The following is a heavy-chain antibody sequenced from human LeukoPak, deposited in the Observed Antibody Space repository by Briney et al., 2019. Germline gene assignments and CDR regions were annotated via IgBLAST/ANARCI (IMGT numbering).Heavy chain of an antibody. CDR3: ARYSSSPSRAFDI. CDR2: ISSSGGSI. CDR1: GFTFSSYS. Sequence: GGSLRLSCAASGFTFSSYSMNWVRQAPGKGLEWVSYISSSGGSIHYADSVKGRFTISRDNAKNSLYLQMNSLRAEDTAVYYCARYSSSPSRAFDIWGQGTMVTVSS. D-gene: IGHD6-6*01. V-gene: IGHV3-48*04. J-gene: IGHJ3*02.